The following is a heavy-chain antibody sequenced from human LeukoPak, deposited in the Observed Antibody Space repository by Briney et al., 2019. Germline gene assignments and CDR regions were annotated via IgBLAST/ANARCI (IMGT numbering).Heavy chain of an antibody. CDR1: GDSISSRDYY. CDR3: ARSRQASGLFNS. V-gene: IGHV4-30-2*01. CDR2: IYDRGPA. D-gene: IGHD3-10*01. Sequence: SETLSLTCSVSGDSISSRDYYWSWIRQPPGKGLEWIGCIYDRGPAYYNPSLKSRFTISVDRPKNQFFLNVTSLTAADTAVYYCARSRQASGLFNSWGQGTLVVVSS. J-gene: IGHJ5*01.